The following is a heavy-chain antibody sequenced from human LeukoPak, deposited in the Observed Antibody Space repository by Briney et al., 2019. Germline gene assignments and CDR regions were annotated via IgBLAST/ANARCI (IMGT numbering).Heavy chain of an antibody. CDR3: ARDFNEWNYGSGSYYKTNDY. D-gene: IGHD3-10*01. J-gene: IGHJ4*02. V-gene: IGHV3-21*01. CDR1: GFTFSSYE. CDR2: ISSSSSYI. Sequence: GGSLRLSCAASGFTFSSYEMNWVRQTPGKGLEWVSSISSSSSYIYYADSVKGRFTISRDNAKKSLYLQMNSLRAEDTAVYYCARDFNEWNYGSGSYYKTNDYWGQGTLVTVSS.